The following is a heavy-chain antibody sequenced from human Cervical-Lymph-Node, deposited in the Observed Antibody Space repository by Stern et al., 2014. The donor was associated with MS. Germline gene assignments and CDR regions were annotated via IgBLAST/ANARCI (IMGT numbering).Heavy chain of an antibody. CDR3: ATHRGRVTYYYGMDV. J-gene: IGHJ6*02. CDR1: GYTLSDIS. D-gene: IGHD2-21*02. Sequence: VHLVESGAEVKKPGASVKVSCKGSGYTLSDISMHWVRQAPGQGLEWMGGFDPEHGETRYAQKFQGRVTMAEDRATDTAYMELSSLRSEDTAVYYCATHRGRVTYYYGMDVWGQGTTVTVSS. CDR2: FDPEHGET. V-gene: IGHV1-24*01.